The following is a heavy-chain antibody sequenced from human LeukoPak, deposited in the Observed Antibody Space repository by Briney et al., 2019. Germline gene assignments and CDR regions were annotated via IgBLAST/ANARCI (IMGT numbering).Heavy chain of an antibody. Sequence: PSETLSLTCTVSGGPISSYYWSWIRQPPGKGLEWIGYIYYSGSTNYNPSLKSRVTISVDTSKNQFSLKLSSVTAADTAVYYCARVNGDYPDYWGQGTLVTVSS. CDR3: ARVNGDYPDY. CDR2: IYYSGST. J-gene: IGHJ4*02. CDR1: GGPISSYY. V-gene: IGHV4-59*01. D-gene: IGHD4-17*01.